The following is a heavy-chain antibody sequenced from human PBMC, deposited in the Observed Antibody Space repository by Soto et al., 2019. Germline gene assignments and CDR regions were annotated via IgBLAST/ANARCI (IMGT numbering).Heavy chain of an antibody. V-gene: IGHV3-30-3*01. J-gene: IGHJ4*02. CDR2: ISYDGSNK. D-gene: IGHD2-21*02. CDR3: ARDFHHVVVTAIPHGLVSY. Sequence: GGSLRLSCAASGFTFSSYAMHWVRQAPGKGLEWVAVISYDGSNKYYADSVKGRFTISRDNSKNTLYLQMNSLRAEDTAVYYCARDFHHVVVTAIPHGLVSYWGQGTLVTVSS. CDR1: GFTFSSYA.